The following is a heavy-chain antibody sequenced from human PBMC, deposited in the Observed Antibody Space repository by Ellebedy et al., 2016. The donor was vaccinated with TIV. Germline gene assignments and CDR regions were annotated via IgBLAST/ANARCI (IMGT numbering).Heavy chain of an antibody. CDR1: GFAFTAYW. V-gene: IGHV3-7*03. J-gene: IGHJ4*02. CDR2: INEGGIKK. D-gene: IGHD3-16*01. CDR3: ARNKGFETFDY. Sequence: GESLKISCAASGFAFTAYWMNWLRQAPGKGLEWVVSINEGGIKKYYMDSVQGRFTISRNNATNSLFLQMSSLRAEDTAVYYRARNKGFETFDYWGQGALVTVSS.